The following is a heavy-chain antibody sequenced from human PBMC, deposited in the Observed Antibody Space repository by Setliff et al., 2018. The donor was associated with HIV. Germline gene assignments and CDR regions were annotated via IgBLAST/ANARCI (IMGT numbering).Heavy chain of an antibody. Sequence: GGSLRLSCAASGFSLSDYYMNWIRQAPGKGLEWISQISRYGNNMYYADSVKGRFTISRDDAKNSLFLQMNSLTVDDTATYYCARKLRPGHGVDVWGQGTTVTVSS. CDR3: ARKLRPGHGVDV. CDR1: GFSLSDYY. D-gene: IGHD3-10*01. J-gene: IGHJ6*02. V-gene: IGHV3-11*04. CDR2: ISRYGNNM.